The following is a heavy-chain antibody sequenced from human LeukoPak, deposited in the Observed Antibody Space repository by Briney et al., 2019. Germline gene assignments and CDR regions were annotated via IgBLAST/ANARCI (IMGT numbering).Heavy chain of an antibody. V-gene: IGHV3-43*01. Sequence: GGSLRLSCAASGFTFDDYTMQWVRQAPGKGLEWVSLINWDGAGTYYADSVKGRFTISRDNSKNSLYLQMNSLRTEDTALYYCAINANSGTERADAFDIWGQGTMVTVSS. CDR1: GFTFDDYT. J-gene: IGHJ3*02. D-gene: IGHD1-26*01. CDR2: INWDGAGT. CDR3: AINANSGTERADAFDI.